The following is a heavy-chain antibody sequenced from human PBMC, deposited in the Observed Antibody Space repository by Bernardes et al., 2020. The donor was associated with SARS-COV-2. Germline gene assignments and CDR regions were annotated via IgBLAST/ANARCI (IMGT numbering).Heavy chain of an antibody. CDR2: ISYSGTT. CDR3: ARIELPRRGQYFGSATYYS. J-gene: IGHJ4*02. CDR1: GGSFSSRLYH. V-gene: IGHV4-39*01. Sequence: SETLSLLCTVSGGSFSSRLYHWGWIRQTPGKGLEWIGSISYSGTTYYNPSLRSRVTISMDTFRDQFSLSLSSMAAADTAVYYCARIELPRRGQYFGSATYYSWGQGTLVTVSS. D-gene: IGHD3-10*01.